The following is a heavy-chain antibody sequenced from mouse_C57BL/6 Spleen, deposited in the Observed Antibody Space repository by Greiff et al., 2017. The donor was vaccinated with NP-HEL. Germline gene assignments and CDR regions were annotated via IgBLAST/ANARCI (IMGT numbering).Heavy chain of an antibody. CDR3: ARANDYDDY. J-gene: IGHJ2*01. V-gene: IGHV1-55*01. CDR2: IYPGSGST. Sequence: QVQLQQPGAELVKPGASVKLSCKASGYTFTSYWITWVKQRPGQGLEWIGDIYPGSGSTNYNEKFKSKATLTVDTTSSTAYMQLSSLTSEDSAVYNCARANDYDDYWGQGTTLTVSS. D-gene: IGHD2-4*01. CDR1: GYTFTSYW.